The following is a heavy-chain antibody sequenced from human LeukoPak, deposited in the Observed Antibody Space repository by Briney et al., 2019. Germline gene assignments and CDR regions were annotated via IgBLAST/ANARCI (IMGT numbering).Heavy chain of an antibody. CDR3: ARDRALGYDLYYYGTDV. V-gene: IGHV1-69*04. CDR2: IIPILGIA. J-gene: IGHJ6*02. Sequence: ASVKVSCKASGGTFSSYAISWVRQAPGQGLEWMGRIIPILGIANYAQKFQGRVTITADKSTSTAYMELSSLRSEDTAVYYCARDRALGYDLYYYGTDVWGQGTTVTVSS. D-gene: IGHD5-12*01. CDR1: GGTFSSYA.